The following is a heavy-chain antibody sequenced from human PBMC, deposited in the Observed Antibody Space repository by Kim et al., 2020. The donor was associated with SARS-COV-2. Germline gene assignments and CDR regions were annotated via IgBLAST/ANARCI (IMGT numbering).Heavy chain of an antibody. J-gene: IGHJ5*02. CDR2: IYYSGST. V-gene: IGHV4-59*13. Sequence: SETLSLTCTVSGGSISSYYWSWIRQPPGKGLEWIGYIYYSGSTNYNPSLKSRVTIPVDTSKNQFSLKLSSVTAADTAVYYCSRALPFDLLLFGWFDPWGQRALVTVSS. CDR1: GGSISSYY. CDR3: SRALPFDLLLFGWFDP. D-gene: IGHD3-9*01.